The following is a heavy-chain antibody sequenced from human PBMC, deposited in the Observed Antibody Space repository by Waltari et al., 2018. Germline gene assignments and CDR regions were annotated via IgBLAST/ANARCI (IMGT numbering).Heavy chain of an antibody. D-gene: IGHD2-8*01. V-gene: IGHV4-59*11. J-gene: IGHJ6*02. CDR3: ARDTKWPSYYYYGMDV. CDR1: GGSISSHY. CDR2: IYYTGST. Sequence: QVQLQESGPGLVKPSETLSLTCTVYGGSISSHYWSWIRQHPGNGLECIGYIYYTGSTNFNPSLKMRVTISVDTSKNQFSLKLSSVTAADTAVYYCARDTKWPSYYYYGMDVWGQGTTVTVSS.